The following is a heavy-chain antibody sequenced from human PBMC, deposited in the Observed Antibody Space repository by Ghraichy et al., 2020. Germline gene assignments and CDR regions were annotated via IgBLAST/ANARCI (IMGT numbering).Heavy chain of an antibody. CDR1: GFTFSSYS. CDR2: ISSSSSYI. J-gene: IGHJ4*02. V-gene: IGHV3-21*01. CDR3: ARGVGYSYGTFDY. Sequence: GGSLRLSCAASGFTFSSYSMNWVRQAPGKGLEWVSSISSSSSYIYYADSVKGRFTISRDNAKNSLYLQMNSLRAEDTAVYYCARGVGYSYGTFDYWGQGTLVTVSS. D-gene: IGHD5-18*01.